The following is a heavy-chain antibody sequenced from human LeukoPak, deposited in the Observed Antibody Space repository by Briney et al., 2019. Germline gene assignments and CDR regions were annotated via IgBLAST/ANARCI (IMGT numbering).Heavy chain of an antibody. CDR3: ARRGAGGDYLDY. Sequence: ASVKVSCKAPGYTFTNYYMHWVRQAPGQGLEWMGMINPSGGSTNYAQKFQGRVTMTRDTSTSTVYMELSSLRSEDTAVYFCARRGAGGDYLDYWGQGTLVTVSS. D-gene: IGHD3-10*01. CDR2: INPSGGST. CDR1: GYTFTNYY. V-gene: IGHV1-46*01. J-gene: IGHJ4*02.